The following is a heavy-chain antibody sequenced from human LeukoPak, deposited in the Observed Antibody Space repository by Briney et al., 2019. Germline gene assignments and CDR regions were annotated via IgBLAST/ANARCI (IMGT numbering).Heavy chain of an antibody. V-gene: IGHV4-34*12. CDR1: GGSFSGYY. CDR3: ASSSWLRDANFDN. J-gene: IGHJ4*02. D-gene: IGHD6-13*01. CDR2: IFESGKT. Sequence: SETLSLTCAVYGGSFSGYYWSWIRQPPGKGLEWIGRIFESGKTNYNPSLKSRVTISVDTSKNQFSLKLKSVTAIDTAVYSCASSSWLRDANFDNWGQGTLVTVSS.